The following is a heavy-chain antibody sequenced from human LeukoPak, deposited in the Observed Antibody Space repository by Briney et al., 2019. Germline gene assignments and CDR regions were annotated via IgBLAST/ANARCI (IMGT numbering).Heavy chain of an antibody. D-gene: IGHD6-13*01. Sequence: KPSETLSLTCAVSGGSISSSNWWSWVRQPPGKGLEWIGEIYHSGSTNYNPSLKSRVTISVDTSKNQFSLKLSSVTAADTAVYYCATATDAYSSRWYFDLWGRGTLVTVSS. J-gene: IGHJ2*01. CDR1: GGSISSSNW. CDR3: ATATDAYSSRWYFDL. V-gene: IGHV4-4*02. CDR2: IYHSGST.